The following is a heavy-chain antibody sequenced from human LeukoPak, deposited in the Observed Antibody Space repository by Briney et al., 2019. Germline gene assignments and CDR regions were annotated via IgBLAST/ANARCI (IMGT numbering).Heavy chain of an antibody. V-gene: IGHV3-23*01. Sequence: GGSLRLSCAASGFVFSTYAMGWVRQAPGKGLEWISAISSSGDNTYYADSVKGQFTISRDNSKNTLDLQMNSLRAEDTAMYHCARVKALDAVASYFDYWGQGTLVTVSS. D-gene: IGHD1-1*01. CDR3: ARVKALDAVASYFDY. CDR2: ISSSGDNT. J-gene: IGHJ4*02. CDR1: GFVFSTYA.